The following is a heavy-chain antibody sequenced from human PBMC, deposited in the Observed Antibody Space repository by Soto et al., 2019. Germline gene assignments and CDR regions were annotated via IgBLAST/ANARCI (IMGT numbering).Heavy chain of an antibody. D-gene: IGHD1-7*01. Sequence: EVQLVETGGGLIQPGGSLRLSCAASGFTVSSNYMSWVRQAPGKGLEWVSVIYSGGSTYYADSVKGRSTISRDNSKNTLYLQMNSLRAEDTAVYYCARGNWNYRFDYWGQGTLVTVSS. CDR2: IYSGGST. CDR1: GFTVSSNY. CDR3: ARGNWNYRFDY. V-gene: IGHV3-53*02. J-gene: IGHJ4*02.